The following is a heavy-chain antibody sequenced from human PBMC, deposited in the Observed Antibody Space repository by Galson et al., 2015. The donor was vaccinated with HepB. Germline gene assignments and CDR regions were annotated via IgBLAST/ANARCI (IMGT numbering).Heavy chain of an antibody. Sequence: SVKVSCKVSGYTLTELSMHWVRQAPGKGLEWMGGFDPEDGETIYAQKFQGRVTMTEDTSTDTAYMELSSLRSEDTAVYYCATDRWVRDSGYDLRDSMSFDYWGQGTLVTVSS. D-gene: IGHD5-12*01. CDR1: GYTLTELS. J-gene: IGHJ4*02. CDR3: ATDRWVRDSGYDLRDSMSFDY. V-gene: IGHV1-24*01. CDR2: FDPEDGET.